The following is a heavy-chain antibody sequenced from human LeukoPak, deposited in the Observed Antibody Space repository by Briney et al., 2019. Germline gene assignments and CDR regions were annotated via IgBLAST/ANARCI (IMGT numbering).Heavy chain of an antibody. J-gene: IGHJ4*02. CDR2: ISYDGSNK. CDR1: GFTFSSYA. CDR3: ASLFGVVRPYYFDY. D-gene: IGHD3-3*01. Sequence: GGSLRLSCAASGFTFSSYAMHWVRQAPGKGLEWVAVISYDGSNKYYADSVKGRFTISRDNSKNTLYLQMNSLRAEDTAVYYCASLFGVVRPYYFDYWGQGTLVTVSS. V-gene: IGHV3-30*04.